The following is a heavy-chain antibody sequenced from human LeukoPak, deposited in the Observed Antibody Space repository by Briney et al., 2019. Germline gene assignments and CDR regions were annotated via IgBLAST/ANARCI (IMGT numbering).Heavy chain of an antibody. J-gene: IGHJ3*01. CDR3: ARELTREKSYGYDASDL. Sequence: GASVKVPYKTCGYTFPKYCISWLRQAPGQALEWVGWINNDNRNIKNFDQFQDRVTMTTDTSTATAILELRSLTSDDAAVYYCARELTREKSYGYDASDLWGQGTTVTVSS. CDR1: GYTFPKYC. V-gene: IGHV1-18*01. D-gene: IGHD3-16*01. CDR2: INNDNRNI.